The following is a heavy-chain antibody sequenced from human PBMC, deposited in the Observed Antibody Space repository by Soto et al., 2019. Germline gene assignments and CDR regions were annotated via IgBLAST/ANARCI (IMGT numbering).Heavy chain of an antibody. CDR3: TRGGYDFLYHAY. D-gene: IGHD3-3*01. CDR2: ISYSGGT. J-gene: IGHJ4*02. V-gene: IGHV4-31*03. Sequence: QVQLQESGPGLVKPSQTLSLTCTVSGASISNAGYYWNWIRQRPGKGLEWIGYISYSGGTYYNPSLKSRLTISIDTSKSQFSLSLNSVTAADTAVYYCTRGGYDFLYHAYWGQGALVTVSS. CDR1: GASISNAGYY.